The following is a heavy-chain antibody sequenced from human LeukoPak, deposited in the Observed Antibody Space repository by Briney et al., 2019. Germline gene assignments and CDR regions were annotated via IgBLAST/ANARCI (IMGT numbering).Heavy chain of an antibody. V-gene: IGHV3-48*04. D-gene: IGHD6-13*01. CDR1: GFTFSSYS. Sequence: GGSLRLSCAASGFTFSSYSMNWGRQAPGKGLEWGSYISSSSSTIYYADSVKGRFTISRDNAKNSLYLQMNSLRAEDTAVYYCARGGIAAAGGAFDIWGQGTMVTVSS. CDR3: ARGGIAAAGGAFDI. J-gene: IGHJ3*02. CDR2: ISSSSSTI.